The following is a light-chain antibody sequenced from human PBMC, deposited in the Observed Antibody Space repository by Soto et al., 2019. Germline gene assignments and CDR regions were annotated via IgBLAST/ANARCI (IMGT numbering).Light chain of an antibody. J-gene: IGKJ1*01. CDR2: AAS. V-gene: IGKV1-39*01. CDR1: QTISIF. CDR3: HQTDSIPET. Sequence: DILMTQSPSSLSASVGDRVTITCRASQTISIFLNWYQQKPGKAPELLIYAASRLQSGVPSRFSGSGSGTDFTLTLSSLQPEDFATYYCHQTDSIPETFGQGTKVEIK.